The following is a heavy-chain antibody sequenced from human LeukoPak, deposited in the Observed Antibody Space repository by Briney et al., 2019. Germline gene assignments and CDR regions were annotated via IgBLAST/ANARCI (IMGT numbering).Heavy chain of an antibody. D-gene: IGHD3-3*01. Sequence: GASVKVSCKASGYTFTGYYIHWVRQAPGQGLEWMGWINPNSGGTNYAQKFQGRVTMTRDASISTAYMELSRLTSDDAAVYYCARAGLTGYDFWSGSSDYWGQGTLVTVSS. CDR3: ARAGLTGYDFWSGSSDY. CDR1: GYTFTGYY. V-gene: IGHV1-2*02. J-gene: IGHJ4*02. CDR2: INPNSGGT.